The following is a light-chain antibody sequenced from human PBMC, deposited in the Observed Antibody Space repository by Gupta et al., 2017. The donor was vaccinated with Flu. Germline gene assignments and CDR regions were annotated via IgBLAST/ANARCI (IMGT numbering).Light chain of an antibody. CDR2: RNN. V-gene: IGLV10-54*04. CDR1: SNNVCNQG. CDR3: SAWDSSLNEAV. J-gene: IGLJ3*02. Sequence: NSNNVCNQGAAWLQPHQGHPSKVIVDRNNNRPSGISERVSASRSGNTASLTITGLQPEDEADYYCSAWDSSLNEAVFGGGTKVTVL.